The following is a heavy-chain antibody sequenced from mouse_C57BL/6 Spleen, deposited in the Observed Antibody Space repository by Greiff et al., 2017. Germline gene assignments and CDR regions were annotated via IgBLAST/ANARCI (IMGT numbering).Heavy chain of an antibody. CDR2: IHPNSGST. V-gene: IGHV1-64*01. J-gene: IGHJ4*01. CDR1: GYTFTSYL. Sequence: QVQLQQPGAELVKPGASVKLSCKASGYTFTSYLMHWVKQRPGQGLEWIGMIHPNSGSTNYNEKFKSKATLTVDKSSSTAYMQLSSLTSEDAAFYYCAREYYGSRGYYAMDYWGQGTSVTVSS. CDR3: AREYYGSRGYYAMDY. D-gene: IGHD1-1*01.